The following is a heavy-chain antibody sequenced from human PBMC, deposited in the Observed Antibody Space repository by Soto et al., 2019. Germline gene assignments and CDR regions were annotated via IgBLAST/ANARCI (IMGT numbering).Heavy chain of an antibody. CDR2: ISDTSIDT. CDR1: RFTFGDYP. D-gene: IGHD4-17*01. J-gene: IGHJ4*02. Sequence: EVQLVESGGALVQPGGSLRLSCVASRFTFGDYPMNWVRQAPGKGLEWVSGISDTSIDTYYADSVKGRFTISRDNSQSMLFLHMSSLRAEDTALYYCAKTAATPFGDFVFVRWVQGTLVTVSS. CDR3: AKTAATPFGDFVFVR. V-gene: IGHV3-23*04.